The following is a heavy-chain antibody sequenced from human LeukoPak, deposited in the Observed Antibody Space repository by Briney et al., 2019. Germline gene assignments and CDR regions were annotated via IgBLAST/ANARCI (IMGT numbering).Heavy chain of an antibody. D-gene: IGHD5-24*01. CDR3: ARDRPENDAFDI. CDR2: IYYSGST. J-gene: IGHJ3*02. Sequence: TLSLTCTVSGGSISSGDYYWSWIRQHPGKGLEWIGYIYYSGSTYYNPSLKSRVTISVDTSKNQFSLKLSSVTAADTAVYYCARDRPENDAFDIWGQGTMVTVSS. V-gene: IGHV4-31*03. CDR1: GGSISSGDYY.